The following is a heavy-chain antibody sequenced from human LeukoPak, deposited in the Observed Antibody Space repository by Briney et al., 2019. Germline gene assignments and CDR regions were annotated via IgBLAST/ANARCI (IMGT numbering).Heavy chain of an antibody. D-gene: IGHD1-1*01. Sequence: PGGSLRLSCAASGFTVINNYISWVRQARWKGLEWVSIIYTGGSTNYADSAQGRFIMSRDTSKNTLYLQLNSLRVEDTAVYYCAKDEGGGTLDLWGRGTLVTVSS. V-gene: IGHV3-66*01. CDR3: AKDEGGGTLDL. CDR2: IYTGGST. J-gene: IGHJ2*01. CDR1: GFTVINNY.